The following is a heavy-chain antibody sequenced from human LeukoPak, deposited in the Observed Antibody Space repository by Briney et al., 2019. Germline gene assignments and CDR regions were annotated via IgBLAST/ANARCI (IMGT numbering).Heavy chain of an antibody. Sequence: PGGSLRLSCAASGFTFSSYEINWVRQAPGKGLEWVSYISSSGSTMYYADSVKGRFTISRDNAKSSLYLLMNSLRAEDTAVYYCARDYVVAAAGTYYWGQGTLVTISS. CDR2: ISSSGSTM. CDR3: ARDYVVAAAGTYY. CDR1: GFTFSSYE. V-gene: IGHV3-48*03. J-gene: IGHJ4*02. D-gene: IGHD6-13*01.